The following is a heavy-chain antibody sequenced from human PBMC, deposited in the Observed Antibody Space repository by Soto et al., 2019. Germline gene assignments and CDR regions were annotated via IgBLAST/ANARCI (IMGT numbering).Heavy chain of an antibody. Sequence: QVQLVQSGAEVKKPGASVKDSCKASGYTFTSYAIHWVRQAPGQRLEWMGWINAGNGNTKYSQKFQGRVTITRDTSASTAYMELSSLRSEDTTVYYCARTYSSSWYGYSDLWGRGTLVTVSS. CDR3: ARTYSSSWYGYSDL. CDR2: INAGNGNT. J-gene: IGHJ2*01. CDR1: GYTFTSYA. D-gene: IGHD6-13*01. V-gene: IGHV1-3*01.